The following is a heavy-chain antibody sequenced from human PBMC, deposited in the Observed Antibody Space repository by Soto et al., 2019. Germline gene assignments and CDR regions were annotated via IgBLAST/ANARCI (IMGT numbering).Heavy chain of an antibody. V-gene: IGHV1-69*13. CDR2: IIPIFVTA. Sequence: SGNVSCKASGATFSSYAITWVRQAPGQGLEWRGGIIPIFVTANYSQKFQCRVTITSDESTSTAYMELSSLRSEAPAVYYCASSYYGSGSYYELHYYYGMDVWGQGTTVTVSS. D-gene: IGHD3-10*01. J-gene: IGHJ6*01. CDR1: GATFSSYA. CDR3: ASSYYGSGSYYELHYYYGMDV.